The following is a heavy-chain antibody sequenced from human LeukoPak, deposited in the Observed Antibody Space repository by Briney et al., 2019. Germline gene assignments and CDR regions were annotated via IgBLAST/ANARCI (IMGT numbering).Heavy chain of an antibody. CDR1: GVSISSSNSY. CDR3: ARGLDYGDYARNDAFDI. J-gene: IGHJ3*02. CDR2: IYYSGNT. D-gene: IGHD4-17*01. Sequence: SETLSLTCTVSGVSISSSNSYWGWIRQPPGKGLEWIGSIYYSGNTYYNASLKSQVSISIDTSKNQFSLRLTSVTAADTAVYYCARGLDYGDYARNDAFDIWGQGTMVTVSS. V-gene: IGHV4-39*01.